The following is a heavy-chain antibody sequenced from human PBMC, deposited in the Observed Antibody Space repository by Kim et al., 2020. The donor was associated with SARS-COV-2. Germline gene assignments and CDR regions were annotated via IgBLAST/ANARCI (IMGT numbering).Heavy chain of an antibody. J-gene: IGHJ4*02. D-gene: IGHD5-18*01. CDR3: ARAEGDTASGGDY. Sequence: YAQKLQGRVTMTTDTSTSTAYMELRSLSSDDTAVYYCARAEGDTASGGDYWGQGTLVTVSS. V-gene: IGHV1-18*01.